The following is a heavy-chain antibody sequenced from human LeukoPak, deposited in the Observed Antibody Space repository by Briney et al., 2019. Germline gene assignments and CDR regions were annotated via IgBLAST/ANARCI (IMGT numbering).Heavy chain of an antibody. D-gene: IGHD2-2*01. CDR3: ASFIPAAILGFQH. Sequence: PSETLSLTCTVSGGSISSGSYYWSWIRQPAGKGLEWIGRIYTSGSTNYNPSLKSRVTISVDTSKNQFSLKLSSVTAADTAVYYCASFIPAAILGFQHWGQGTLVTVSS. CDR2: IYTSGST. J-gene: IGHJ1*01. V-gene: IGHV4-61*02. CDR1: GGSISSGSYY.